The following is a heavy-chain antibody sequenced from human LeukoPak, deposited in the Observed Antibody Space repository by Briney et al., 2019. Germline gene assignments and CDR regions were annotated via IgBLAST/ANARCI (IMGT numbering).Heavy chain of an antibody. D-gene: IGHD2-15*01. J-gene: IGHJ4*02. CDR3: ARDGGLHTNFDY. V-gene: IGHV3-11*04. CDR2: ISSGGDSI. Sequence: GGSLRLSCAASNFVFSDYYMSWVRQAPGKGLQWVSYISSGGDSIYYADSVRGRFTISRDNANNLLYLQMNSLRAEDTAVYYCARDGGLHTNFDYWGQGTLVTVSS. CDR1: NFVFSDYY.